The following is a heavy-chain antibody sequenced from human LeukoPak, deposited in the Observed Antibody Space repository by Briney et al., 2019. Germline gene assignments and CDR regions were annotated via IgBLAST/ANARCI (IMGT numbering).Heavy chain of an antibody. Sequence: GGSLRLSCAASGFTFSSYAMHWVRQAPGKGLEWVAGISYDGSNKYYADSVKGRFTISRDNSKKTLYLRMNSLRADDTAVYYCAKDRTSGLMGGRFGDLNWFDPWGQGTLVTVSS. D-gene: IGHD3-10*01. CDR3: AKDRTSGLMGGRFGDLNWFDP. CDR2: ISYDGSNK. CDR1: GFTFSSYA. V-gene: IGHV3-30*07. J-gene: IGHJ5*02.